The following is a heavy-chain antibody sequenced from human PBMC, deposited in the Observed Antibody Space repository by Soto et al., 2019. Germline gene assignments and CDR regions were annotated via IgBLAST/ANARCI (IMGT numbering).Heavy chain of an antibody. D-gene: IGHD3-10*01. V-gene: IGHV3-7*03. CDR1: GFTFSSYW. CDR3: ARGVFPFYGSGSYYPYFDY. CDR2: IKQDGSEK. J-gene: IGHJ4*02. Sequence: GGSLRLSCAASGFTFSSYWMSWVRQAPGKGLEWVANIKQDGSEKYYVDSVKGRFTIPRDNAKNSLYLQMNSLRAEDTAVYYCARGVFPFYGSGSYYPYFDYWGQGTLVTVSS.